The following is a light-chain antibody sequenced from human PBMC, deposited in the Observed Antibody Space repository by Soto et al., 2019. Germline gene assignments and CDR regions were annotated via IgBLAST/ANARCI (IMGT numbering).Light chain of an antibody. J-gene: IGKJ1*01. CDR1: QDIGNF. CDR2: GAS. CDR3: LQTSTFPRT. Sequence: DIQMTQSPSSVSASVGDRFTISCRASQDIGNFLAWYQQTPGKYPRLLIHGASSLSREIPSRFSGGGTGTHFTLTISGLQPEDLATYFCLQTSTFPRTFGQGTKV. V-gene: IGKV1-12*01.